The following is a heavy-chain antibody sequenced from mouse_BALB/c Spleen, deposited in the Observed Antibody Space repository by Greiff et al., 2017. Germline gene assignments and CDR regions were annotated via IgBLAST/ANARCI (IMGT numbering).Heavy chain of an antibody. CDR2: ISSGGSYT. Sequence: VQGVESGGDLVKPGGSLKLSCAASGFTFSSYGMSWVRQTPDKRLEWVATISSGGSYTYYPDSVKGRFTISRDNAKNTLYLQMSSLKSEDTAMYYCARQVTMINAMDYWGQGTSVTVSS. CDR3: ARQVTMINAMDY. D-gene: IGHD2-4*01. J-gene: IGHJ4*01. V-gene: IGHV5-6*01. CDR1: GFTFSSYG.